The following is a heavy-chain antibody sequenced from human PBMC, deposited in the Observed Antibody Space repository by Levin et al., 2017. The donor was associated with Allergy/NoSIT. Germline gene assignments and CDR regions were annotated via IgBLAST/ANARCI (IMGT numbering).Heavy chain of an antibody. CDR1: GFTFNSYG. V-gene: IGHV3-30*18. CDR2: ISYDGSNK. Sequence: GESLKISCAASGFTFNSYGIHWVRQAPGKGLEWVAVISYDGSNKYYADSVKGRFIISRDNSKNTLYLQMNSLRAEDTAMYYCAKRGGYGDSRDYYGMDVWGQGTTVTVSS. J-gene: IGHJ6*02. CDR3: AKRGGYGDSRDYYGMDV. D-gene: IGHD4-17*01.